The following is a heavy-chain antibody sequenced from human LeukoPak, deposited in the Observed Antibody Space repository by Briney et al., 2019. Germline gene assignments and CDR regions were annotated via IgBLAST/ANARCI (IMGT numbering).Heavy chain of an antibody. CDR3: ARGGSYSSSWVENDY. J-gene: IGHJ4*02. CDR1: GYTFTSYD. V-gene: IGHV1-8*01. D-gene: IGHD6-13*01. Sequence: GASVTVSFTASGYTFTSYDINWVRQATGQGLEWMGWMNPNSGNTGYAQKFQGRVTMTRNTSISTAYMELSSLRSEDTAVYYCARGGSYSSSWVENDYWGQGTLVTVSP. CDR2: MNPNSGNT.